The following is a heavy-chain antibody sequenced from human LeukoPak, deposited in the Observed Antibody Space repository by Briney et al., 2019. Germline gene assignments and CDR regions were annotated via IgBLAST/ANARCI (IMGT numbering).Heavy chain of an antibody. Sequence: PGGSLRLSCATSGFPFSDVSMSWVRQAPGKGLEWISTTNSGGTSTYYAESVKGRFTISRDNSKNTLYLQMSSLRVEDTAVYYCAKQSYARSLGEGGPGTLVSVSS. D-gene: IGHD2-8*01. CDR1: GFPFSDVS. CDR3: AKQSYARSLGE. CDR2: TNSGGTST. V-gene: IGHV3-23*01. J-gene: IGHJ4*02.